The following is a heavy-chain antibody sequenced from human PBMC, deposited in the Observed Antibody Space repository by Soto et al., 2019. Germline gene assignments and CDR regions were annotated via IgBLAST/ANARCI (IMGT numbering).Heavy chain of an antibody. Sequence: EVQLVESGGGLVQPGGSLRLSCAASGFTFSDHYMDWVRQAPGKGLEWVGRIRHKADSYTTEYAASVKGRFTISRDDSKKSLYLQMNSLKSKAISVYYHATLLDRLFHAWGQGTLVTVSS. V-gene: IGHV3-72*01. D-gene: IGHD3-3*01. CDR3: ATLLDRLFHA. J-gene: IGHJ5*02. CDR1: GFTFSDHY. CDR2: IRHKADSYTT.